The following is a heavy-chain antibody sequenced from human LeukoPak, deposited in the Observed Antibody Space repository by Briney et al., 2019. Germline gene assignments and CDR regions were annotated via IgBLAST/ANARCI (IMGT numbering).Heavy chain of an antibody. J-gene: IGHJ4*02. D-gene: IGHD3-22*01. Sequence: GGSLRLSCAASGFTFSSYGMHWVRQAPGKGLEWVAVIWYDGSNKYYADSVKGRFTISRDNSKNTLYLQMNSLRAEDTAVYYCAKGTFRYYYDSSGYYRIDWGQGTLVTVSS. CDR1: GFTFSSYG. CDR2: IWYDGSNK. V-gene: IGHV3-30*02. CDR3: AKGTFRYYYDSSGYYRID.